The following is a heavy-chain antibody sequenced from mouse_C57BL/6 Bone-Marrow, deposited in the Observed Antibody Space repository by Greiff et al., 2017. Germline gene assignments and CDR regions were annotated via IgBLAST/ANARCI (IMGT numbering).Heavy chain of an antibody. Sequence: EVQLVESGGGLVQPGASLRLSCAASGFTFTDYYLSWVSQPTGKAPEWLALIRNKANGYTTEYTASVKGRFTISRDNSQNILYLQMNTLRAEDSATYYCVKAPYYYGSSYNYFDYWGQGTTLTVAS. D-gene: IGHD1-1*01. J-gene: IGHJ2*01. CDR3: VKAPYYYGSSYNYFDY. CDR1: GFTFTDYY. V-gene: IGHV7-4*01. CDR2: IRNKANGYTT.